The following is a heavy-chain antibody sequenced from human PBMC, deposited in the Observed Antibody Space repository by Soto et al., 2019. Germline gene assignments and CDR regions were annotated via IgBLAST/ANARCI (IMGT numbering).Heavy chain of an antibody. CDR1: GYTFRNYG. CDR2: ISAYNGDT. V-gene: IGHV1-18*01. CDR3: ARDGRQCVPTCDNFDI. J-gene: IGHJ3*02. Sequence: QVQLLQSGTELKKPGASVKVSCKASGYTFRNYGINWVRQAPGQVLERMGWISAYNGDTKYAQKLQGRVTMATDTPSSTTDREPRSLQSNTTAENCWARDGRQCVPTCDNFDIWGPGTRVTVSS. D-gene: IGHD6-19*01.